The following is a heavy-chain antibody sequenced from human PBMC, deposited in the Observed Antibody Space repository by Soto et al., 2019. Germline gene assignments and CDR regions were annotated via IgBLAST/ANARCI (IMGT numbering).Heavy chain of an antibody. CDR3: ARDGPYYYGSRMDV. Sequence: EVQLVESGGGLVQPGGSLRLSCAASGIPVSSNYMTWVRQAPGKGLEWVSVLHSGGDTYYANSVKGRFTISRHDSTNTLVIPMNSLTAEDTGVYYCARDGPYYYGSRMDVWGQGSTVTVSS. CDR1: GIPVSSNY. D-gene: IGHD3-10*01. CDR2: LHSGGDT. J-gene: IGHJ6*02. V-gene: IGHV3-53*04.